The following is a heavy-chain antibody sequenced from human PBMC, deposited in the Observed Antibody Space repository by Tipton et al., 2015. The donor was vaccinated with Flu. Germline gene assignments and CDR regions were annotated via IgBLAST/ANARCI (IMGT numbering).Heavy chain of an antibody. CDR2: ISYSGTT. CDR3: ASAPTMTTFFF. V-gene: IGHV4-59*08. CDR1: GASISDFY. Sequence: TLSLTCGVSGASISDFYWNWIRQRPGKGLEWLAHISYSGTTDYNPSLKSRLTVSADTSKNQFSLKLTSVTATDTAIYYCASAPTMTTFFFWGQGTLVTVSS. J-gene: IGHJ4*02. D-gene: IGHD4-17*01.